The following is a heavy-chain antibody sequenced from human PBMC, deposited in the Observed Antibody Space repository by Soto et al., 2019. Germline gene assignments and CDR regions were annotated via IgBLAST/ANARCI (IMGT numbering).Heavy chain of an antibody. J-gene: IGHJ3*02. Sequence: SETLSLTCTVSGGSISSYYWSWIRQPPGKGLEWIGYIYYSGSTNYNPSLKSRVTISVDTSKNQFSLKLSSVTAADTAVYYCARVGILAARLPGARNAFDIWGQGTMVTVSS. D-gene: IGHD6-6*01. CDR1: GGSISSYY. V-gene: IGHV4-59*01. CDR2: IYYSGST. CDR3: ARVGILAARLPGARNAFDI.